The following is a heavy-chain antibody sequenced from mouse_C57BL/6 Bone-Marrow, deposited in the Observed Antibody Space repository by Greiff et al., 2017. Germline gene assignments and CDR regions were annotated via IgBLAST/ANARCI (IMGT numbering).Heavy chain of an antibody. CDR2: SYPRSGNT. J-gene: IGHJ2*01. CDR3: ARWELYPIDY. D-gene: IGHD2-1*01. CDR1: GYTFTSSG. Sequence: VQLQESGAELARPGASVKLSCKASGYTFTSSGISWVKQRTGQGLEWIGESYPRSGNTYYNEKFKGKATLTADKSSSTAYMELRSLTSEDSAVYFCARWELYPIDYWGQGTTLTVSS. V-gene: IGHV1-81*01.